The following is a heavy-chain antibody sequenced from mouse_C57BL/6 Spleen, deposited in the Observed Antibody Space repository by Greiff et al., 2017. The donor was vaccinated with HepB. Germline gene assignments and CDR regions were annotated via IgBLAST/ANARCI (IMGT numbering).Heavy chain of an antibody. CDR2: INPGSGGT. V-gene: IGHV1-54*01. CDR3: ARSAYYCGSSQYYFDY. Sequence: QVQLQQSGAELVRPGTSVKVSCKASGYAFTNYLIEWVKQRPGQGLEWIGVINPGSGGTNYNEKFKGKATLTADKSSSTAYMQLSSLTSEDSAVYFCARSAYYCGSSQYYFDYWGQGTTLTVSS. CDR1: GYAFTNYL. D-gene: IGHD1-1*01. J-gene: IGHJ2*01.